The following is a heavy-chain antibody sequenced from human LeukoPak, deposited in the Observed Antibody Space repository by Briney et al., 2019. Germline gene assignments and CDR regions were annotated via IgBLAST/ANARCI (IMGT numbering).Heavy chain of an antibody. CDR2: INPNSGGT. Sequence: GASVKVSCKASLYTFTVYYMHWVRQAPGQGLEGMGWINPNSGGTNYAQKFQGRVTMTRDTSISTAYMELSRLRSDDTAVYYCASWALGNWFDPWGQGTLVTVSS. CDR3: ASWALGNWFDP. V-gene: IGHV1-2*02. D-gene: IGHD1-26*01. J-gene: IGHJ5*02. CDR1: LYTFTVYY.